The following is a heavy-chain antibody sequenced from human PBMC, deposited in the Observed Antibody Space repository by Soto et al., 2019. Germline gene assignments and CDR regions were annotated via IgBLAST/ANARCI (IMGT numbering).Heavy chain of an antibody. V-gene: IGHV3-23*01. D-gene: IGHD2-15*01. CDR3: AKEDIVVVVAARPNGAFDI. J-gene: IGHJ3*02. CDR2: ISGSGGST. CDR1: GFTFSSYA. Sequence: GGSLRLSCAASGFTFSSYAMSWVRQAPGKGLEWVSAISGSGGSTYYADSVKGRFTISRDNSKNTLYLQMNSLRAEDTAVYYCAKEDIVVVVAARPNGAFDIWGQGTMVTVSS.